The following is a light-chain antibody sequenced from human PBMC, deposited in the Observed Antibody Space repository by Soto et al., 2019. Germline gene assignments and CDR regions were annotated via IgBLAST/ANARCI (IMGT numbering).Light chain of an antibody. CDR3: CSFSGSSTLYV. J-gene: IGLJ3*02. Sequence: QSALTQPASVSGSPGQSITISCTGTSSDVGSSNFVSWYQQHPGKAPKLIIYEVSNRPSGVSGRFSGSKSGNAASLTISGLQAEDEDDYYCCSFSGSSTLYVFGRGTKLTVL. CDR1: SSDVGSSNF. CDR2: EVS. V-gene: IGLV2-23*02.